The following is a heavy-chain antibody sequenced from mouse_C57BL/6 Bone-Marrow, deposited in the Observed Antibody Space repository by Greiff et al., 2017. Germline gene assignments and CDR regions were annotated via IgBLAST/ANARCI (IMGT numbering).Heavy chain of an antibody. CDR2: IYPRSGNT. CDR3: ARFGTTGYFDY. D-gene: IGHD1-1*01. V-gene: IGHV1-81*01. J-gene: IGHJ2*01. CDR1: GYTFTSYC. Sequence: VQLQESGAELARPGASVKLSCKASGYTFTSYCIRWVKQRPGQGLAWIGEIYPRSGNTYYNEKFKGKATLTAYKSSSTAYMELRSLTSEDSAVYFCARFGTTGYFDYWGQGTTLTVSS.